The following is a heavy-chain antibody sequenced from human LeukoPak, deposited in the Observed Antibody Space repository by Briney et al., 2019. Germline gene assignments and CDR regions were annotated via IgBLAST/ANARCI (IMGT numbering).Heavy chain of an antibody. J-gene: IGHJ4*02. D-gene: IGHD3-16*02. Sequence: ASVKVSCKVSGYTLTELSMHWVRQAPGKGLEWMGGFDPEDGGTIYAQKFQGRVTMTKDTSTDTAYMELSSLRSEDTAVYYCATSRPLITFGGVIVNLDYWGQGTLVTVSS. CDR2: FDPEDGGT. CDR1: GYTLTELS. V-gene: IGHV1-24*01. CDR3: ATSRPLITFGGVIVNLDY.